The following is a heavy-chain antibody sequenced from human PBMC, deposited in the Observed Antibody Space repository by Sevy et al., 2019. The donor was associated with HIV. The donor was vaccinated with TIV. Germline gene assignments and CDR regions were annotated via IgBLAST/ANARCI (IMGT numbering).Heavy chain of an antibody. CDR1: GVSINSDH. CDR3: AGRNDFDI. J-gene: IGHJ3*02. V-gene: IGHV4-59*12. CDR2: VYYTGGT. Sequence: SETLSLTCTVSGVSINSDHWNWIRQPPGKGLEWVGYVYYTGGTNYNPSLKNRVTISVDRTNNQCSLKLTVVTAADTAVYYCAGRNDFDIWGQGTMVTVSS.